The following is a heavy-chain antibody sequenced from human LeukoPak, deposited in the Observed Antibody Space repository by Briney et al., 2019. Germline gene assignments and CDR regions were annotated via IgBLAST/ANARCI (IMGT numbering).Heavy chain of an antibody. CDR2: ISPYNGNT. Sequence: ASVKASCKASGYAFTGYYIHWVRQAPGQGLEWMGWISPYNGNTNYAQRLQGRVTMTTDTSTSTTYMELRSLRSDDTAVYYCARDRADRWLQYNWGQGTLVTVSS. CDR3: ARDRADRWLQYN. D-gene: IGHD5-24*01. CDR1: GYAFTGYY. V-gene: IGHV1-18*04. J-gene: IGHJ4*02.